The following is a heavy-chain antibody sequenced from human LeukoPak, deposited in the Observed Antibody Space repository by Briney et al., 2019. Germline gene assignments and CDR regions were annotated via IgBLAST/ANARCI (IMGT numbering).Heavy chain of an antibody. CDR2: INHSGST. CDR3: ARMVYANRDY. V-gene: IGHV4-34*01. D-gene: IGHD2-8*01. Sequence: PSETLSLTYAVYGGSFSGYYWSWIRRPPGRGLEWIGEINHSGSTNYNPSLKSRVTISVDTSKNQFSLKLSSVTAADTAVYYCARMVYANRDYWGQGTLVTVSS. J-gene: IGHJ4*02. CDR1: GGSFSGYY.